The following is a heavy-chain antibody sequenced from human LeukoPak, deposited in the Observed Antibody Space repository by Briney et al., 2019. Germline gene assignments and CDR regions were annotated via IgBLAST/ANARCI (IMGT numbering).Heavy chain of an antibody. CDR1: GLTFSSRW. J-gene: IGHJ2*01. CDR2: IKPDRSEI. Sequence: GGSLRLSCAASGLTFSSRWMSWVRQAPGKGLEWVANIKPDRSEIYYVDSVKGRFTISRDNAKNSLFLQIDSLRDEDTAVYYCARGEWYFDLWGRGTLATASA. V-gene: IGHV3-7*04. CDR3: ARGEWYFDL.